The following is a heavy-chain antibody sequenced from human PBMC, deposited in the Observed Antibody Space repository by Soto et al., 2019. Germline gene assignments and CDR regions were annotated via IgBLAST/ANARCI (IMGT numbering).Heavy chain of an antibody. CDR3: ARDPRYSYGRTWFDP. J-gene: IGHJ5*02. CDR2: ISAYNGNT. D-gene: IGHD5-18*01. V-gene: IGHV1-18*01. Sequence: ASVKVSCKASGYTFTSYGISWVRQAPGQGLEWMGWISAYNGNTNYAQKLQGRVTMTTDTSTSTAYMELRSLRSDDTAVYYCARDPRYSYGRTWFDPWGQRTLVTVSS. CDR1: GYTFTSYG.